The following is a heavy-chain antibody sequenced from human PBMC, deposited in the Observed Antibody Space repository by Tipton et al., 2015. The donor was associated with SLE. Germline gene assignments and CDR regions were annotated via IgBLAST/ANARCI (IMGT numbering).Heavy chain of an antibody. Sequence: TLSLTCTVSGDSISSRSYHWGWIRQPPGKGLEWIGSIFYSGSTSYNPSLQSRVTISVDTSKNQFSLKLNSVTASDTAVYYCARWNYVGFTFDYWGQGTLVTVSS. CDR2: IFYSGST. D-gene: IGHD1-7*01. J-gene: IGHJ4*02. CDR1: GDSISSRSYH. V-gene: IGHV4-39*01. CDR3: ARWNYVGFTFDY.